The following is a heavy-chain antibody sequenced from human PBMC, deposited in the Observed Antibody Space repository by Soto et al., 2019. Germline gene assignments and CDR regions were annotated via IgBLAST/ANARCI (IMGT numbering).Heavy chain of an antibody. CDR1: EDIFTNYW. J-gene: IGHJ4*02. Sequence: PWESLKISCKASEDIFTNYWIGWVRQMPGRGLEWMGIIYPGDSDTRYSPSFEGQVTFSVDKSINTAYLHLSTLKASDTAMFYCVRRRGYSSSGAFEYWAQGTLYSVTS. V-gene: IGHV5-51*01. D-gene: IGHD6-6*01. CDR2: IYPGDSDT. CDR3: VRRRGYSSSGAFEY.